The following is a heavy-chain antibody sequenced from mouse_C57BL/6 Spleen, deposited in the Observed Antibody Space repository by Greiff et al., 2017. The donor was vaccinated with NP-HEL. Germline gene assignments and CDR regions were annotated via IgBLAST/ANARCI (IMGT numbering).Heavy chain of an antibody. Sequence: EVQLVESGGGLVKPGGSLKLSCAASGFTFSDYGMHWVRQAPEKGLEWVAYISSGSSTIYYADTVKGRFTISRDNAKNTLFLQMTSLRAEDTAMYYCARDTVVPYAMDYWGQGTSVTVSS. CDR3: ARDTVVPYAMDY. CDR2: ISSGSSTI. V-gene: IGHV5-17*01. D-gene: IGHD1-1*01. J-gene: IGHJ4*01. CDR1: GFTFSDYG.